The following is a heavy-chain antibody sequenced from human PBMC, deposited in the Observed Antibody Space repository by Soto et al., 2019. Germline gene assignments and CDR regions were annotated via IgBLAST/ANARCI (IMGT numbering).Heavy chain of an antibody. J-gene: IGHJ4*02. V-gene: IGHV3-66*01. Sequence: GGSLRLSCAASGFTVSNNYMSWVRQAPGKGPEWVSLIYADGSTYYADSVKGRFTISRDNSKNTLFLQMNSLRVEDTAVYYCARDYEITSGSVFDYWGQGTMVTVSS. CDR1: GFTVSNNY. D-gene: IGHD1-1*01. CDR3: ARDYEITSGSVFDY. CDR2: IYADGST.